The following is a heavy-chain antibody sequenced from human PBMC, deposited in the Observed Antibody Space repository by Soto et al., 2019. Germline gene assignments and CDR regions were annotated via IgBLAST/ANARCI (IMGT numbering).Heavy chain of an antibody. J-gene: IGHJ4*02. CDR3: AKVGDVYNSFFDY. V-gene: IGHV3-30*18. CDR1: GFTLSSYG. D-gene: IGHD1-26*01. CDR2: ISDDGSKK. Sequence: QTGGSLRLSCAAAGFTLSSYGMHWVRQAPGKGLEWVAVISDDGSKKYYADSVKGRFSISRDNPKNTLFLQMNSLRVEDTAVYYCAKVGDVYNSFFDYWGQGTLVTVSS.